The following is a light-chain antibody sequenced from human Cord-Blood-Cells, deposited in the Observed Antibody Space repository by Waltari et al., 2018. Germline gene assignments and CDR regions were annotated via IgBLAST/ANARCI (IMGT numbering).Light chain of an antibody. CDR3: QQYNSYWT. CDR1: QSISIW. V-gene: IGKV1-5*03. CDR2: KAS. Sequence: DIQMTQSPSTMSASVGDRITITCRASQSISIWLAWYQQKPGKAPKLLLYKASSLERGVPSRFSGSGSGTEFTLTISSLQPDDFATYYCQQYNSYWTFGQGTKVEIK. J-gene: IGKJ1*01.